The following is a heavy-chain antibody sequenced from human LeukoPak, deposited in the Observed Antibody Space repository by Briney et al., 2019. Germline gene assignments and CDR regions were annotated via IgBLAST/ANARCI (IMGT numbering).Heavy chain of an antibody. Sequence: SETLSLTCTVSGSSISSSSYYWGWIRQPPGKGLEWIGSIYYSGSTYYNPSLKSRVTISLDTSKNQFSLKLSSVTAADTAVYYCARRGSWYRTFDYWGQGTLVTVSS. V-gene: IGHV4-39*01. CDR1: GSSISSSSYY. CDR3: ARRGSWYRTFDY. CDR2: IYYSGST. J-gene: IGHJ4*02. D-gene: IGHD2-15*01.